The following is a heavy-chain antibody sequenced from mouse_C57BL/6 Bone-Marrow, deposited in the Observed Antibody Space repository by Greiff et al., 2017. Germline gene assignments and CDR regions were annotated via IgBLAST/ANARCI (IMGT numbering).Heavy chain of an antibody. CDR3: AQQLRLRRGYYFDY. V-gene: IGHV1-42*01. J-gene: IGHJ2*01. D-gene: IGHD3-2*02. CDR2: INPSTGGT. Sequence: EVQLQQSGPELVKPGASVKISCKASGYSFTGYYMNWVKQSPEKSLEWIGEINPSTGGTTYNQKFKAKATLTVDKSSSTAYMQLKSLTSEDSAVYYGAQQLRLRRGYYFDYWGQGTTLTVSS. CDR1: GYSFTGYY.